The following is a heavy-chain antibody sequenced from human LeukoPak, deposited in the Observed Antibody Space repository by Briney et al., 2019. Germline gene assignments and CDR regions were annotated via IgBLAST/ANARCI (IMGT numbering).Heavy chain of an antibody. CDR3: AREQWLDYYYGMDV. CDR1: GYTLTSYG. D-gene: IGHD6-19*01. V-gene: IGHV1-18*01. CDR2: ISAYNGNT. Sequence: ASVKVSCKASGYTLTSYGISWVRQAPGQGLEWMGWISAYNGNTNYAQKLQGRVTMTTDTSTSTAYMELRSLRSDDTAVYYCAREQWLDYYYGMDVWGQGTTVTVSS. J-gene: IGHJ6*02.